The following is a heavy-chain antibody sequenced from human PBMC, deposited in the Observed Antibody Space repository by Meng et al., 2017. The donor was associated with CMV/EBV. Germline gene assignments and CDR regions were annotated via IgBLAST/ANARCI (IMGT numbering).Heavy chain of an antibody. CDR2: INPNSGGT. Sequence: ASVKVSCKASGYTFTSYGISWVRQAPGQGLEWMGWINPNSGGTNYAQKFQGRVTMTRDTSISTAYMELSRLRSDDTAVYYCARALGLRLTGGFDYWGQGTLVTVSS. D-gene: IGHD3-9*01. J-gene: IGHJ4*02. CDR1: GYTFTSYG. V-gene: IGHV1-2*02. CDR3: ARALGLRLTGGFDY.